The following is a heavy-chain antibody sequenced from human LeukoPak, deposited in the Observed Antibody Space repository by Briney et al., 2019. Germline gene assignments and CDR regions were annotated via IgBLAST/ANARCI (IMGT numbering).Heavy chain of an antibody. Sequence: GRSLRLSCAASGFTFSSYAMHWVRQAPGKGLEWVAVISYGGSNKYYADSVKGRFTISRDNSKNTLYLQMNSLRAEDTAVYYCARVGIAVAGTPFDYWGQGTLVTVSS. CDR2: ISYGGSNK. D-gene: IGHD6-19*01. CDR3: ARVGIAVAGTPFDY. V-gene: IGHV3-30-3*01. CDR1: GFTFSSYA. J-gene: IGHJ4*02.